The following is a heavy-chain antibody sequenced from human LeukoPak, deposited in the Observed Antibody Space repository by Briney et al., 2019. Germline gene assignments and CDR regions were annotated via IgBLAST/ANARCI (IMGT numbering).Heavy chain of an antibody. CDR3: AKSLASEWELPPLDY. D-gene: IGHD1-26*01. CDR2: ISYDGGNK. V-gene: IGHV3-30*18. J-gene: IGHJ4*02. CDR1: GFTFSSYG. Sequence: GGSLRLSCAASGFTFSSYGMHWVRQAPGKGLEWVAVISYDGGNKYYADSVKGRFTISRDNSKNTLYLQMNSLRAEDTAVYYCAKSLASEWELPPLDYWGQGTLVTVSS.